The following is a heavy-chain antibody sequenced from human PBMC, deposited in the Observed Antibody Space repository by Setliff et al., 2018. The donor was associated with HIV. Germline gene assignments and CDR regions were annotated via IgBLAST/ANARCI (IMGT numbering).Heavy chain of an antibody. V-gene: IGHV1-18*01. CDR2: ISEYNGDT. Sequence: AASVKVSCKASGYTFTSYGISWVRQAPGQGLEWMGWISEYNGDTKYAQKLQGRVTMTKDTSTSTAYMELSSLRSEDTAVYYCARDWGMTTVTHFDYWGQGTLVTVSS. CDR3: ARDWGMTTVTHFDY. J-gene: IGHJ4*02. CDR1: GYTFTSYG. D-gene: IGHD4-17*01.